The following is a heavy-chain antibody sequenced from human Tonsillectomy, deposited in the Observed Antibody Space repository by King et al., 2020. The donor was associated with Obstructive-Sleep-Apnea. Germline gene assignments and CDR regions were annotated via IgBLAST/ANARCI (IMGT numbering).Heavy chain of an antibody. J-gene: IGHJ4*02. D-gene: IGHD3-9*01. CDR2: IYYTGPT. CDR3: ARVNFDILTGYHTPFDY. V-gene: IGHV4-30-4*01. Sequence: QLQESGPGLVKPSQTLSLTCTVSGGSLSSGDYYWSWIRQPPGKGLEWIGYIYYTGPTYYNPTLKSRISISVDTSKNQFSLKLSSVTAADRAVYYCARVNFDILTGYHTPFDYWGPGTLVTVSS. CDR1: GGSLSSGDYY.